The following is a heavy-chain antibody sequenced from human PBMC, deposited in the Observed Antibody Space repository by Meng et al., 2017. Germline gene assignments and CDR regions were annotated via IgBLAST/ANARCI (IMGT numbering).Heavy chain of an antibody. CDR3: AIIYCSGGSCSPDFDY. Sequence: QVQLVQPGAEVKKPGSSVKVSCKASGGTFSSYTISWVRQAPGQGLEWMGRIIPILGIANYAQKFQGRVTITADKSTSTAYMELSSLRSEDTAVYYCAIIYCSGGSCSPDFDYWGQGTLVTVSS. D-gene: IGHD2-15*01. V-gene: IGHV1-69*02. CDR2: IIPILGIA. J-gene: IGHJ4*02. CDR1: GGTFSSYT.